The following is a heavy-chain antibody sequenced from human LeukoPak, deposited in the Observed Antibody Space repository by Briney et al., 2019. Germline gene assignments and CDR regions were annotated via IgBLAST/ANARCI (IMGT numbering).Heavy chain of an antibody. Sequence: ASVKVSCKASGYTFTTYYIHWVRQAPGQGLEWMGIINPSGGSTNYAQKFQGRVTMTRDTSTSTVYLELSSLRSEDTAVYYCTRGGEYSASPGVYWGQGTLVTVSS. V-gene: IGHV1-46*01. CDR1: GYTFTTYY. D-gene: IGHD2/OR15-2a*01. CDR2: INPSGGST. J-gene: IGHJ4*02. CDR3: TRGGEYSASPGVY.